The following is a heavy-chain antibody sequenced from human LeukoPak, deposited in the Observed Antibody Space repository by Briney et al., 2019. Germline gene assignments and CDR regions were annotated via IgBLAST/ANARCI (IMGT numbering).Heavy chain of an antibody. CDR2: INSDGSST. CDR1: GLTFSSYW. CDR3: ARASQFADIVVVPAAILGMAADY. Sequence: GGSLRLSCAASGLTFSSYWMHWVRQAPGKGLVWVSRINSDGSSTSYADSVKGRFTISRDNAKNTLYLQMNSLRAEDTAVYYCARASQFADIVVVPAAILGMAADYWGQGTLVTVSS. V-gene: IGHV3-74*01. J-gene: IGHJ4*02. D-gene: IGHD2-2*02.